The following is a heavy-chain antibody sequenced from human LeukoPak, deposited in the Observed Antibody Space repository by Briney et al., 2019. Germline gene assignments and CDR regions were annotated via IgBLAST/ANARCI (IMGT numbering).Heavy chain of an antibody. D-gene: IGHD2-15*01. J-gene: IGHJ4*02. CDR3: ARNSGSGFDY. V-gene: IGHV1-46*01. CDR1: GYTFTSYY. Sequence: ASVKVSCKASGYTFTSYYIVWVRQAPGQGLEWMGRIDPSGGSTSCAQKFQGRVTMTRGTSTSTVYMELSSLISEDTAVYYCARNSGSGFDYWGQGTLVTVSS. CDR2: IDPSGGST.